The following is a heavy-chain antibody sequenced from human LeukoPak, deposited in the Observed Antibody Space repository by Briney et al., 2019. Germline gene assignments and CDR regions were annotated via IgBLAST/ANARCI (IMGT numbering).Heavy chain of an antibody. Sequence: GGSLRLSCAASGFTFGVYSMNWVRQAPGKGLEWTSYITGTSTTIYYADSVRGRFTISRDNAKNSLYLQLNNLRADDTAVYYCARSTDWYADYWGQGTLVTVSS. V-gene: IGHV3-48*01. CDR1: GFTFGVYS. D-gene: IGHD3-9*01. J-gene: IGHJ4*02. CDR2: ITGTSTTI. CDR3: ARSTDWYADY.